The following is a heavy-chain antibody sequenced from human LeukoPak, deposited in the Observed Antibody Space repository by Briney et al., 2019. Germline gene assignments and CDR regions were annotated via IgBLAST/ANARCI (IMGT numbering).Heavy chain of an antibody. CDR2: ISSSGSTI. D-gene: IGHD5-24*01. J-gene: IGHJ4*02. V-gene: IGHV3-11*01. CDR3: ARTAGRASTDRDGYKGVTD. CDR1: GFTFSDYY. Sequence: GGSLRLSCAASGFTFSDYYMSWIRQAPGKGLEWVSYISSSGSTIYYADSVKGRFTISRDNAKNSLYLQMNSLRAEDTAVYYCARTAGRASTDRDGYKGVTDWGQGTLVTVSS.